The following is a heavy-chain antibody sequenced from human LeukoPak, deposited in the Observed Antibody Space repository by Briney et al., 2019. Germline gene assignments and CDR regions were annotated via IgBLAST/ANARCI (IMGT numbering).Heavy chain of an antibody. CDR1: GGSISSYY. CDR3: ARMFRITMGGYAGYYFDS. CDR2: IYTSGST. D-gene: IGHD3-10*01. J-gene: IGHJ4*02. V-gene: IGHV4-4*07. Sequence: PSETLSLTCTVSGGSISSYYWSWIRQPAGKGLEWIGRIYTSGSTNYNPSLKSRVTMSVDTSKNQFSLKLSSVTAADTAVYYCARMFRITMGGYAGYYFDSWGQGTLVTVSS.